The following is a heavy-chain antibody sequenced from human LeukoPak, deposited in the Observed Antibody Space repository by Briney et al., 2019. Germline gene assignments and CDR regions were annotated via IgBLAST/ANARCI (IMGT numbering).Heavy chain of an antibody. Sequence: GSLRLSCAASGFTFSSYAMSWVRQAPGKGLEWVSVISGSGGSTYYADSVKGRSTISRDNSKNTLYLQMNSLRAEDTAVYYCARATYSSSSYYFDYWGQGTLVTVSS. J-gene: IGHJ4*02. CDR1: GFTFSSYA. CDR2: ISGSGGST. D-gene: IGHD6-13*01. V-gene: IGHV3-23*01. CDR3: ARATYSSSSYYFDY.